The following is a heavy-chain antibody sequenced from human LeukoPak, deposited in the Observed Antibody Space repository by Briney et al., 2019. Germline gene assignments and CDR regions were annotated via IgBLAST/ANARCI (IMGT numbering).Heavy chain of an antibody. D-gene: IGHD1-26*01. CDR3: ATTPEGQWEINQYAFDI. V-gene: IGHV1-24*01. CDR1: GYTLTELS. CDR2: FDPEDGET. Sequence: ASVKVSCKVSGYTLTELSMHWVRQAPGKGLEWMGGFDPEDGETIYAQKFQGRVTMTEDTSTDTAYMELSGLRSEDTAVYYCATTPEGQWEINQYAFDIWGQGTMVTVSS. J-gene: IGHJ3*02.